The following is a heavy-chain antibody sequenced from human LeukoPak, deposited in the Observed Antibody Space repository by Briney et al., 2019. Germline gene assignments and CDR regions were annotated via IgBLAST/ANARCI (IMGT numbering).Heavy chain of an antibody. D-gene: IGHD3-10*01. CDR1: GFTFSTQD. CDR2: IWYDGSNK. Sequence: GGSLRLSCAASGFTFSTQDMHWVRQAPGKGLEWVALIWYDGSNKYYADSVKGRFTISRDNSKNTLYLQMNSLRVEDTGVYYCARDLRKGSYFDCWGQGTLVTVSS. V-gene: IGHV3-33*01. J-gene: IGHJ4*02. CDR3: ARDLRKGSYFDC.